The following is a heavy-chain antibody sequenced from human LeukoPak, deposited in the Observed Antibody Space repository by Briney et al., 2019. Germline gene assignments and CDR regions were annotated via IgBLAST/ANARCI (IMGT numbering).Heavy chain of an antibody. V-gene: IGHV3-48*02. J-gene: IGHJ4*02. D-gene: IGHD1-26*01. Sequence: GGSLRLSCAASGFIFSTYSMTWVRQAPGKGLEWVSYISSSSSAIYYTDSVRGRFTVSRDNAKNFLYLRMKSLRDEDTAVYYCVRRQGYVGSLLDNWGQGTLVTVSS. CDR1: GFIFSTYS. CDR2: ISSSSSAI. CDR3: VRRQGYVGSLLDN.